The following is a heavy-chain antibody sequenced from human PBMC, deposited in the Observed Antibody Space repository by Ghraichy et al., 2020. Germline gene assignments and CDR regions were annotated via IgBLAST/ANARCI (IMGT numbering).Heavy chain of an antibody. Sequence: SETLSLTCTVSGGSISSTSYHWGWIRQPPGKGLEWIGSIYYSGSSTYYNPSLKSRVTISVDTSKNYFSLKLSSVTAADTAVYYCASTPSPYDVFRSAVWGDYWGQGTLVTVSS. D-gene: IGHD3-9*01. CDR1: GGSISSTSYH. J-gene: IGHJ4*02. CDR2: IYYSGSST. CDR3: ASTPSPYDVFRSAVWGDY. V-gene: IGHV4-39*02.